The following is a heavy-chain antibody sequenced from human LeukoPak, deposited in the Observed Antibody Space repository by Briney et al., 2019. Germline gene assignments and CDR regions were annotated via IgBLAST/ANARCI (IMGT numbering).Heavy chain of an antibody. Sequence: PGGSLRLSCAASGFTFSDYYMSWIRQAPGKGLEWVSYISSSGSTIYYADSVKGRFTISRDNAKNSLYLQMNSLRAEDTAVYYCARDAADYSNYVPFDNWGQGTLVTVSS. D-gene: IGHD4-11*01. CDR1: GFTFSDYY. CDR2: ISSSGSTI. CDR3: ARDAADYSNYVPFDN. J-gene: IGHJ4*02. V-gene: IGHV3-11*01.